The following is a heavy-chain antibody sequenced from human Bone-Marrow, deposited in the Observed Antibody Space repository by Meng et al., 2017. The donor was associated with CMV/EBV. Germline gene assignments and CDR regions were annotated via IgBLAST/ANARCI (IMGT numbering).Heavy chain of an antibody. CDR1: GYTFSSYG. CDR3: ARDMYGSGSYYYGMDV. Sequence: SVKVSCQASGYTFSSYGFSWVRQAPGQGLEWMGWISTSNGNTIYAQKIQDRVTKTRETSTSTVYMELRSLRSDDTAVYYCARDMYGSGSYYYGMDVWGQGTTVTISS. V-gene: IGHV1-18*01. CDR2: ISTSNGNT. D-gene: IGHD3-10*01. J-gene: IGHJ6*01.